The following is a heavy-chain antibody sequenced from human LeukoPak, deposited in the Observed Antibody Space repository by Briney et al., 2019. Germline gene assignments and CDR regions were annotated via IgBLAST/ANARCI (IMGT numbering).Heavy chain of an antibody. D-gene: IGHD3-22*01. CDR3: ARGSYYYDSSGYYREAFDI. V-gene: IGHV4-61*02. J-gene: IGHJ3*02. CDR2: IYTSGST. Sequence: SETLSLTCTVTGGSISSGSYYWSWIRQPAGKGLEWIGRIYTSGSTNYNPSLKSRVTISVDTSKNQFSLKLSSVTAADTAVYYCARGSYYYDSSGYYREAFDIWGQGTMVTVSS. CDR1: GGSISSGSYY.